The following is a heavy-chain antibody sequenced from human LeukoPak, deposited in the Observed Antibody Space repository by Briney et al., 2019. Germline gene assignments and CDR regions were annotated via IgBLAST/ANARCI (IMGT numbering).Heavy chain of an antibody. CDR1: GFTFSSYS. V-gene: IGHV3-48*04. CDR3: ARSRGYFDY. Sequence: GGSLRLSCAASGFTFSSYSMNWVRQAPGKGVEWVSYISSSGSTIYYGDSVKGGFTISRDNAKTSLYLQMNSLRAEDTAVYYCARSRGYFDYWGQGTLVTVSS. D-gene: IGHD3-10*01. CDR2: ISSSGSTI. J-gene: IGHJ4*02.